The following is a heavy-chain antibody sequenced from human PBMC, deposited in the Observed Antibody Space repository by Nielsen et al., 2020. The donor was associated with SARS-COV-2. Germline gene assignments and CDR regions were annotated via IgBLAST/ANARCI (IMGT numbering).Heavy chain of an antibody. V-gene: IGHV1-8*01. CDR1: GYTLTELS. CDR3: ARGSGRIDY. D-gene: IGHD3-10*01. CDR2: MNPNSGNT. Sequence: ASVKVSCKVSGYTLTELSMHWVRQAPGKGLEWMGWMNPNSGNTGYAQKFQGRVTMTRNTSISTAYMELSSLRSEDTAVYYCARGSGRIDYWGQGTLVTVSS. J-gene: IGHJ4*02.